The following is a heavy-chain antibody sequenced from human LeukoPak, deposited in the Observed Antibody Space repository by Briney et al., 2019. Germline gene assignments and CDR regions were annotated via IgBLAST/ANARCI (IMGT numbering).Heavy chain of an antibody. D-gene: IGHD3-22*01. CDR2: ISGNGGST. Sequence: PGGSLRLSCAASGFTFSSHGMSWVRQAPGKGLERVSAISGNGGSTYYADSVKGRFTISRDNSKNTLYLQMNSLRAEDTAVYYCARREYYYDSSGYYDYWGQGTLVTVSS. V-gene: IGHV3-23*01. CDR3: ARREYYYDSSGYYDY. CDR1: GFTFSSHG. J-gene: IGHJ4*02.